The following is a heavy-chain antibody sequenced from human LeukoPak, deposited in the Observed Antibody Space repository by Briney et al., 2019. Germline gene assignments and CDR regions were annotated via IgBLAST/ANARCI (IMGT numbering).Heavy chain of an antibody. Sequence: GGSLRLSCAASGFTFTSYNMNWVRQAPGKGLEWVSSITSSSSYIYYADSVKGRFTISRDNAKNSLYLQMNSLRAEDTAVYYCARDPYSGSYGNYYYYFMDVWGKGTTVTISS. D-gene: IGHD1-26*01. CDR3: ARDPYSGSYGNYYYYFMDV. CDR2: ITSSSSYI. J-gene: IGHJ6*03. CDR1: GFTFTSYN. V-gene: IGHV3-21*01.